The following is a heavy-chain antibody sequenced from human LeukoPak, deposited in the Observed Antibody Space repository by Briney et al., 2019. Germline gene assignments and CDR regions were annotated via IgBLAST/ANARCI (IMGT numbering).Heavy chain of an antibody. CDR1: GYTFTAYY. CDR2: MNPNSGNT. CDR3: ARGGGYSYGNDY. D-gene: IGHD5-18*01. V-gene: IGHV1-8*02. J-gene: IGHJ4*02. Sequence: ASVKVSCKASGYTFTAYYIHWVRQATGQGLEWMGWMNPNSGNTGYAQKFQGRVTMTRNTSISTAYMELSSLRSEDTAVYYCARGGGYSYGNDYWGQGTLVTVSS.